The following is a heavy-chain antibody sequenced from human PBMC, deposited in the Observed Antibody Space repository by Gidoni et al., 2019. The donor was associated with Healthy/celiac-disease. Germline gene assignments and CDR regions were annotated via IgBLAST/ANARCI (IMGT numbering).Heavy chain of an antibody. Sequence: QVQLQESGPGLVQPSQTLSLTCTVSGGSISSGGYYWSWIRQHPGKGLEWIGYIYYSGSTYYNPSLKSRVTRSVDTSKNQFSLKLSSGTAADTAVYYGARDLLSANPGEGTSTDYWGQGTLVTGSS. CDR1: GGSISSGGYY. V-gene: IGHV4-31*03. D-gene: IGHD7-27*01. CDR3: ARDLLSANPGEGTSTDY. CDR2: IYYSGST. J-gene: IGHJ4*02.